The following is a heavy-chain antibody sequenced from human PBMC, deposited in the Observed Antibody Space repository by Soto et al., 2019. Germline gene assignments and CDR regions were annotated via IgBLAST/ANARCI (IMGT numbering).Heavy chain of an antibody. CDR3: ARAYTGRLPRRADYYYALDV. CDR1: GFSFSDYD. D-gene: IGHD2-15*01. J-gene: IGHJ6*02. Sequence: PGGSLKLSCTASGFSFSDYDMHWVRQAPGKGLEWVSTIGAARDPYYTGSVKHRFTISTENASNSMFLHMNSLTVEDTSVYYCARAYTGRLPRRADYYYALDVWGQGIMVTVSS. CDR2: IGAARDP. V-gene: IGHV3-13*05.